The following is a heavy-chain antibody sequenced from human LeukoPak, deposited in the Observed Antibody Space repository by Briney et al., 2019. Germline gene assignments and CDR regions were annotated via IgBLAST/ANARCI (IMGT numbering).Heavy chain of an antibody. D-gene: IGHD3-9*01. CDR1: GYTFTSYY. J-gene: IGHJ3*02. Sequence: ASVKVSCKASGYTFTSYYMHWVRQAPGQGLEWMGKINPSGGSTSYAQKFQGRVTMTRDTSTSTVYMELSSLRSEDTAVYYCARGSVRYFDPIHAFDIWGQWTMVTVSS. CDR3: ARGSVRYFDPIHAFDI. CDR2: INPSGGST. V-gene: IGHV1-46*03.